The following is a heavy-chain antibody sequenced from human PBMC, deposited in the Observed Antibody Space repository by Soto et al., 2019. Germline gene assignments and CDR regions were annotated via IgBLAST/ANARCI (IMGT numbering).Heavy chain of an antibody. D-gene: IGHD6-19*01. Sequence: PGGSLRLSCAASGFTFSSYSMNWVRQAPGKGLEWVSSISSSSSYIYYADSVKGRFTISRDNAKNSLYLQMNSLRAEDTAVYYCARDFIGVAGGWFVPWGPTTLFTVSS. J-gene: IGHJ5*02. CDR1: GFTFSSYS. CDR3: ARDFIGVAGGWFVP. CDR2: ISSSSSYI. V-gene: IGHV3-21*01.